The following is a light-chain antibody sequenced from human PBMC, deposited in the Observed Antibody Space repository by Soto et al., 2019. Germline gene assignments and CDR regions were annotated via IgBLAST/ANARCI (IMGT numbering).Light chain of an antibody. CDR1: NRDVGGYNY. Sequence: QSALAQPASVSGSPGQSITISCAGTNRDVGGYNYVSWYQQYPGKAPKLIIYEVNYRPSGVSNRFSGSKSGNTASLTISGLHAEDEADYYCSSYSSSSARAVIFGGGTKLTVL. CDR3: SSYSSSSARAVI. V-gene: IGLV2-14*01. J-gene: IGLJ2*01. CDR2: EVN.